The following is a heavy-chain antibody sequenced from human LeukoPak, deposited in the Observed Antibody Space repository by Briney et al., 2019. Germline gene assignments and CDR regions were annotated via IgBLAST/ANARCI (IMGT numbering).Heavy chain of an antibody. CDR3: ARDRGSSGWYFPFDY. CDR1: GFTFSSYW. D-gene: IGHD6-19*01. Sequence: PGGSLRLSCAASGFTFSSYWMSWVRQAPGKGLEWVGNIKRDGSEQYYVDSAKGRFTISRDNAKNSLYLQIISLRAEDTAVYYCARDRGSSGWYFPFDYWGQGSLVTVSS. J-gene: IGHJ4*02. CDR2: IKRDGSEQ. V-gene: IGHV3-7*01.